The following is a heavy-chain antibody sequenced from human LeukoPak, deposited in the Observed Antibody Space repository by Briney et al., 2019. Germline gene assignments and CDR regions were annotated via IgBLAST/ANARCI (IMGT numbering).Heavy chain of an antibody. CDR3: ARDNRAAAGSFDY. CDR2: IWYDGSNK. Sequence: PGGSLRLSCAASGFTLSSYGMHWVRQAPGKGLEWVAVIWYDGSNKYYADSVKGRFTISRDNSKNTLYLQMNSLRAEDTAVYYCARDNRAAAGSFDYWGQGTLVTVSS. D-gene: IGHD6-13*01. CDR1: GFTLSSYG. V-gene: IGHV3-33*01. J-gene: IGHJ4*02.